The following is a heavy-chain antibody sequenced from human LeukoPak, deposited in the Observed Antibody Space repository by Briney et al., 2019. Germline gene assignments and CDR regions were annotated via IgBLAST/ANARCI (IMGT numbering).Heavy chain of an antibody. V-gene: IGHV3-7*01. CDR3: AKWGPHCVGDYCPALDS. D-gene: IGHD1-26*01. Sequence: GGSLRLSCVVSRFTFSNYWMSWVRQAPGKGLEWVANINQGGSKKVYADSMKGRFTISRDNAKESLYLQLNSLRADDTAVYYCAKWGPHCVGDYCPALDSWGQGTLVTVSS. J-gene: IGHJ4*02. CDR2: INQGGSKK. CDR1: RFTFSNYW.